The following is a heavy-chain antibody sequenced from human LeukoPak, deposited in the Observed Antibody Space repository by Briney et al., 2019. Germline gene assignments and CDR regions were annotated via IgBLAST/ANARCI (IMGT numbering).Heavy chain of an antibody. CDR2: IYYSGST. CDR3: ARGFGGSGYLGYLDY. J-gene: IGHJ4*02. CDR1: GGSISSYY. D-gene: IGHD3-22*01. Sequence: PSETLSLTCTVSGGSISSYYWNWIRQPPGKGLEWIGYIYYSGSTNYNPSLKSRVTISVDTSKNQFSLKLSSVTAADTAVYYCARGFGGSGYLGYLDYWGQGTLVTVSS. V-gene: IGHV4-59*01.